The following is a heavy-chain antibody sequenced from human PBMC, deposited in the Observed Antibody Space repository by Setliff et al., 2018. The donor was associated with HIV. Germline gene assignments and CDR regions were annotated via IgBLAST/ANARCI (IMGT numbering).Heavy chain of an antibody. V-gene: IGHV4-61*02. CDR2: IYSSGST. CDR3: ARLGSEGAFDI. Sequence: SETLSLTCTVSGGSISSGSYYWSWIRQPAGKGLEWIGRIYSSGSTYYNPSLKSRVTISVDTSKNQSSLKLSSVTAADTAVYYCARLGSEGAFDIWGQGTMVTRLL. CDR1: GGSISSGSYY. J-gene: IGHJ3*02. D-gene: IGHD7-27*01.